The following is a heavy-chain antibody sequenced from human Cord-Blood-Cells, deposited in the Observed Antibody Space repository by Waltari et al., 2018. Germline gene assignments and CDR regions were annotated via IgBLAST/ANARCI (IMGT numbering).Heavy chain of an antibody. J-gene: IGHJ4*02. CDR3: ARAGSDFWSCYYDY. CDR1: GGSFSGYY. CDR2: INHSGIT. Sequence: QVQLQQWGAGLLKPSETLSLTCAVYGGSFSGYYWSWIRQPPGKGLEWIGEINHSGITNYTPSLKSRVPISVDTSQNQFSLELSSVTAPDTAVYYCARAGSDFWSCYYDYWGQGTLVTVSS. V-gene: IGHV4-34*01. D-gene: IGHD3-3*01.